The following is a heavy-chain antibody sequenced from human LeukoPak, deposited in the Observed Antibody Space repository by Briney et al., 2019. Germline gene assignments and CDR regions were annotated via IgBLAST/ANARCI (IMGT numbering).Heavy chain of an antibody. CDR3: ARRIGYGGKRGIDY. J-gene: IGHJ4*02. D-gene: IGHD4-23*01. V-gene: IGHV4-39*07. CDR1: GGSISSSSYY. Sequence: SETLSLTCTVSGGSISSSSYYWGWIRQPPGKGLEWIGSIYYSGSTYYNPSLKSRVTISVDTSKNQFSLKLSSVTAADTAVYYCARRIGYGGKRGIDYWGQGTLVTVS. CDR2: IYYSGST.